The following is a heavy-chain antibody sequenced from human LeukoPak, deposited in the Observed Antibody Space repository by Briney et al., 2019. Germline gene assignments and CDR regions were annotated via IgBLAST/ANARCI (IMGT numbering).Heavy chain of an antibody. D-gene: IGHD3-3*01. J-gene: IGHJ4*02. CDR3: ARGRVLAIFSDFWSGYYPRVPGGNYFDY. Sequence: SETLSLTCAVYGGSFSGYYWSWIRQPPGKGLEWIGEINHSGSTNYNPSLKSRVTISVDTSKNQFSLKLSSVTAADTAVYYCARGRVLAIFSDFWSGYYPRVPGGNYFDYWGQGTLVTVSS. V-gene: IGHV4-34*01. CDR1: GGSFSGYY. CDR2: INHSGST.